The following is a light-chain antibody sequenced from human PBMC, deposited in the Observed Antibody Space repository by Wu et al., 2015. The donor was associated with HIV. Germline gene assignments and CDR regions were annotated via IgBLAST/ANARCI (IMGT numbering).Light chain of an antibody. J-gene: IGKJ5*01. V-gene: IGKV3D-20*02. Sequence: EIVLRQSPSTQSLSPGERAIFSCRASQSVRSRSVAWYQQKPGQAPRLLISGASSRASGVPTRFSGSGSGTDFTLTISSLESEDFVVYYCQQRSNWPLTFGQGTRLEIK. CDR2: GAS. CDR1: QSVRSRS. CDR3: QQRSNWPLT.